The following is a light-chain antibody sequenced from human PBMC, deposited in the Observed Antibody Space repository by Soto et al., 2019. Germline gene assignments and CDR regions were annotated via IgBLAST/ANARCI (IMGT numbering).Light chain of an antibody. CDR2: AGS. CDR1: QSLSSNS. V-gene: IGKV3-20*01. CDR3: LQRGNSPPT. Sequence: EIVLTQSPGTLSLSTGEGATLSCRASQSLSSNSLAWYQQRLGQAPRLLIYAGSSRATDIPDRFSGSGSGTDFTLTISRLEPEDFSVYFCLQRGNSPPTFGQGTKVDIK. J-gene: IGKJ1*01.